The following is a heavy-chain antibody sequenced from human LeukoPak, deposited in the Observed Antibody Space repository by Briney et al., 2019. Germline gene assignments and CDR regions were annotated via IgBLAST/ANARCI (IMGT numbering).Heavy chain of an antibody. CDR3: ARRPAIFMDGVYYYSMDV. CDR2: ISASGGST. CDR1: GFTFSSSA. V-gene: IGHV3-23*01. D-gene: IGHD2-2*01. J-gene: IGHJ6*02. Sequence: GGSLRLSCAASGFTFSSSAMSWVRQVPGKGLEWVSGISASGGSTYYADSVRGRFTISRDNSKNTLYVQMNSLRDEDTAVYYSARRPAIFMDGVYYYSMDVWGQGTTVTVSS.